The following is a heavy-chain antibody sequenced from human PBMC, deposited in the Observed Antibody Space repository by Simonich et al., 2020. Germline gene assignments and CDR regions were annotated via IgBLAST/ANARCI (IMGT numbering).Heavy chain of an antibody. J-gene: IGHJ3*02. V-gene: IGHV4-39*01. CDR2: IYFSGST. D-gene: IGHD6-13*01. CDR3: ARHAGFAFDI. Sequence: QLQLQESGPGLVKPSETLSLTCTVSGGSIRSSSYYWGWIRQPPGKGLEWIGSIYFSGSTYYNPSHKSRVTISVDTSKNQFSLKLSSVTAADTAGYYCARHAGFAFDIWGQGTMVTVSS. CDR1: GGSIRSSSYY.